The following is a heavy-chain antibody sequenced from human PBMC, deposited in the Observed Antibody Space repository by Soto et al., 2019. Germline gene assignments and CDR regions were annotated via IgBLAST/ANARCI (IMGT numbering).Heavy chain of an antibody. J-gene: IGHJ6*02. D-gene: IGHD4-4*01. Sequence: SETLSLTCTVSGGSISSSSYYWGWIRQPPGKGLEWIGSIYYSGSTYYNPSLKSRVTISVDTSKNQLSLKLSSVTAADTAVYYCARERPSMTTVNEDYYYYGMDVWGQGTTVTVYS. CDR2: IYYSGST. CDR1: GGSISSSSYY. V-gene: IGHV4-39*02. CDR3: ARERPSMTTVNEDYYYYGMDV.